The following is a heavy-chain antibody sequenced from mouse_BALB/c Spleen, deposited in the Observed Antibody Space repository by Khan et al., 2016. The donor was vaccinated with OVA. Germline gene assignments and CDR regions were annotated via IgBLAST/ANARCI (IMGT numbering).Heavy chain of an antibody. CDR1: GFSLTGYG. J-gene: IGHJ4*01. CDR2: IWGDGST. D-gene: IGHD2-10*01. CDR3: ARAYYANYREAMDY. Sequence: QVQLKESGPGLVAPSQSLSLTCTVSGFSLTGYGVNWVSQHSGKGLEWLGMIWGDGSTDYYSGIKTRLSMTKDNAKSQFFLKMNRLQTEDTAWYYGARAYYANYREAMDYWGQGNSVTVSS. V-gene: IGHV2-6-7*01.